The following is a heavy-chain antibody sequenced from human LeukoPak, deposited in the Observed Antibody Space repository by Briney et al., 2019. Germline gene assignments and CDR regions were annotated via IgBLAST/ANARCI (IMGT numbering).Heavy chain of an antibody. CDR1: GFTFSIHA. V-gene: IGHV3-30*04. J-gene: IGHJ6*03. CDR3: ARDALGDTFGPDSIGYYMDV. D-gene: IGHD2-15*01. CDR2: ISSDGNTK. Sequence: PGGSLRLPCAASGFTFSIHAIHWVRQAPGKGLEWVAVISSDGNTKDYADSLQGRFTIFRDNSKNTVFLQMNSLRPEDTAVYFCARDALGDTFGPDSIGYYMDVWGTGARVTVSS.